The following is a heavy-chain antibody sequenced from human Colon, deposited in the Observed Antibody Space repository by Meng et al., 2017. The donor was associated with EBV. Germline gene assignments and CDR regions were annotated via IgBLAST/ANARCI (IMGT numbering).Heavy chain of an antibody. D-gene: IGHD2-21*02. V-gene: IGHV4-4*02. CDR3: ARVGAYCGGDCYHPR. Sequence: QGQLQESGPGLVKPSGPPALPCAVSGGSLSSRNWWSWVRQPPGKGLEWIGEIYHSGSTNYNPSLKSRVTISVDESKNQFSLRLSSVTAADTAVYYCARVGAYCGGDCYHPRWGQGTLVTVSS. CDR2: IYHSGST. CDR1: GGSLSSRNW. J-gene: IGHJ4*02.